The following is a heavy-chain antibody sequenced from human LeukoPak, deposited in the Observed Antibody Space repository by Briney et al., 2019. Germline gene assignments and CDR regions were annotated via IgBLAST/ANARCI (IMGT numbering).Heavy chain of an antibody. CDR1: GGSISSGGYS. J-gene: IGHJ4*02. Sequence: NPSETLSLTCAVSGGSISSGGYSWSWIRQPPGKGLEWIGYIYHSGSTYYNPSLKSRVTISVDRSKNQFSLKLSSVTAADTAVYYCARVGDYYDSSGYSSYYFDYWGQGTLVTVSS. CDR2: IYHSGST. CDR3: ARVGDYYDSSGYSSYYFDY. D-gene: IGHD3-22*01. V-gene: IGHV4-30-2*01.